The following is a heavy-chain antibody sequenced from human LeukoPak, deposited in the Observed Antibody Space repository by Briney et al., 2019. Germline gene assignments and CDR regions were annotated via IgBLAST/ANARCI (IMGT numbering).Heavy chain of an antibody. V-gene: IGHV4-34*01. CDR3: AKGLSWGPYYFDY. D-gene: IGHD3-16*01. J-gene: IGHJ4*02. Sequence: SETLSLTCAVYGGSFSRYSWSWVRQPPGKGLEWIGESNHSGSSRYSPSLKSRVTMSLDTSKNQFSLRLSSVTAADTAVYYCAKGLSWGPYYFDYWGQGTLVTVSS. CDR1: GGSFSRYS. CDR2: SNHSGSS.